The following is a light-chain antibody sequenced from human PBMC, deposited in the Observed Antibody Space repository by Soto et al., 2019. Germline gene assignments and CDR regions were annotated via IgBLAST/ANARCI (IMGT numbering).Light chain of an antibody. CDR1: QSVSNY. Sequence: EIVLTQSPGTLSLSPGERATLSCRASQSVSNYLAWYQRKPGQAPRLLIYGASSRATGIPDRFSGSGSGTDFTLTISRLEPDDFAVYYCHQYGGSPQTFGQGTKV. CDR2: GAS. CDR3: HQYGGSPQT. J-gene: IGKJ1*01. V-gene: IGKV3-20*01.